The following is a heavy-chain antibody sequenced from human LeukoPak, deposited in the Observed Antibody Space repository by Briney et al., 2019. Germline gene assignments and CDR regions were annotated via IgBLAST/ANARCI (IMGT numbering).Heavy chain of an antibody. CDR2: TYYRSKWNN. V-gene: IGHV6-1*01. CDR1: GDSVSNNSAA. Sequence: SQTLSLTCAISGDSVSNNSAAWNWIRQSPSRGLEWLGRTYYRSKWNNDYAVSVKSRITINPDTSKNQFSLQLNSVAPEDTAVYYCASTHNNGRYLDYWGQGALVTVSS. J-gene: IGHJ4*02. CDR3: ASTHNNGRYLDY. D-gene: IGHD2-8*01.